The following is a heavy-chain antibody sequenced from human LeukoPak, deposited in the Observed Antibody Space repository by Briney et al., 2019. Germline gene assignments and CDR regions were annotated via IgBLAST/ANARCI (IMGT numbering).Heavy chain of an antibody. CDR2: IYYSGST. CDR1: GGSISSSSYY. D-gene: IGHD4-17*01. J-gene: IGHJ4*02. Sequence: SETLSLTCTVSGGSISSSSYYWGWIRQPPGKGLEWIGSIYYSGSTYYNPSLKSRVTISVDTSKNQFSLKLSSVTAADTAVYYCARDPYDYGDYGEALNYFDYWGQGTLVTVSS. V-gene: IGHV4-39*07. CDR3: ARDPYDYGDYGEALNYFDY.